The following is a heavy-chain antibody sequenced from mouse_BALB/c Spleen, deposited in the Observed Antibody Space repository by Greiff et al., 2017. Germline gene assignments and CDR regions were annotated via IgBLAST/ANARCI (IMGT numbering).Heavy chain of an antibody. CDR3: ARSDVCYYGSSYWYFDV. Sequence: VQLQQSGAELVRPGTSVKISCKASGYTFTNYWLGWVKQRPGHGLEWIGDIYPGGGYTNYNEKFKGKATLTADTSSSTAYMQLSSLTSEDSAVYFCARSDVCYYGSSYWYFDVWGAGTTVTVSS. CDR1: GYTFTNYW. V-gene: IGHV1-63*02. J-gene: IGHJ1*01. D-gene: IGHD1-1*01. CDR2: IYPGGGYT.